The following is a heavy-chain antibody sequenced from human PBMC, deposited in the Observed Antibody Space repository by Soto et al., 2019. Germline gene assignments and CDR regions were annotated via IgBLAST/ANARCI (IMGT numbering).Heavy chain of an antibody. CDR1: RFTFSSYA. V-gene: IGHV3-23*01. CDR3: AKERLYCTNGVCYRPPFNY. D-gene: IGHD2-8*01. CDR2: ISGSAGST. J-gene: IGHJ4*02. Sequence: GGSLRLSCALSRFTFSSYAMRWGRHPTGKEQLWVSAISGSAGSTYYADSVKGRFTISKDNSKNTLYLQMNSLRAEDTAVYYCAKERLYCTNGVCYRPPFNYRGQGTLVTVSS.